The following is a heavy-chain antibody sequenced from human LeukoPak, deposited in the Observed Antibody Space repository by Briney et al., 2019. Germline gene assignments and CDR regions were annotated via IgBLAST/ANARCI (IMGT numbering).Heavy chain of an antibody. V-gene: IGHV1-69*04. D-gene: IGHD3-10*01. Sequence: SVKVSCKASGGTVSSYAISWVRQAPGQGLEWMGRIIPILGIVNYAQKFQGRVTIIADKSTSTAYMELSSLRSEDTAVYYCARGPQRTRLLWFGVELDAFDIWGQGTMVTVSS. CDR3: ARGPQRTRLLWFGVELDAFDI. CDR1: GGTVSSYA. CDR2: IIPILGIV. J-gene: IGHJ3*02.